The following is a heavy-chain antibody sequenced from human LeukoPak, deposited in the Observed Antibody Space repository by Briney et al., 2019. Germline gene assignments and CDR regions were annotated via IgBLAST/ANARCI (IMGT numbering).Heavy chain of an antibody. CDR2: IKSKTDDGTI. Sequence: GGSLRLSCAASGFSFSNAWMTWVRQAPGKGLEWVGRIKSKTDDGTIDYAAPVKGRFTISRDDSKNTLYLQMNSLRTEDTAVYYCTTSLISGYYIDYWGQGTLVTVSS. D-gene: IGHD3-22*01. CDR3: TTSLISGYYIDY. CDR1: GFSFSNAW. J-gene: IGHJ4*02. V-gene: IGHV3-15*01.